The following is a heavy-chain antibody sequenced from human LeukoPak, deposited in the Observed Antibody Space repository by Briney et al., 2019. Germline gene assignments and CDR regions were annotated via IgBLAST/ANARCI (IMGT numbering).Heavy chain of an antibody. CDR3: ARDPGHGAFDI. Sequence: SQTLSLTCTVSGGSISSGGYYWSWIRQHPGKGLEWIGYISYSGSTYYNPSLKSRITISVDTSKNQFSLKLSSMTAADTAVYYCARDPGHGAFDIWGQGTLVTVSS. J-gene: IGHJ3*02. D-gene: IGHD3-10*01. CDR1: GGSISSGGYY. V-gene: IGHV4-31*03. CDR2: ISYSGST.